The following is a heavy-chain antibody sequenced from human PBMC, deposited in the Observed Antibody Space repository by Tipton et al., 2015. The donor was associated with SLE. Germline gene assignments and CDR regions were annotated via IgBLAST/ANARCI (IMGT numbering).Heavy chain of an antibody. CDR2: SGGSGPYI. CDR1: GFSLSDSY. J-gene: IGHJ4*02. Sequence: GSLRLSCAASGFSLSDSYMTWIRQAPGKGLQWVSYSGGSGPYINYADSVKGRFTISRDNAKNSLYLQMNSLRDEDTAVYYCSRDPRSLDFWGQGTLVTVSS. CDR3: SRDPRSLDF. V-gene: IGHV3-11*04.